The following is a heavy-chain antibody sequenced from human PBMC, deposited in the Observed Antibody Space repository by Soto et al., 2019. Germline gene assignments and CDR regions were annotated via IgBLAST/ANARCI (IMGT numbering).Heavy chain of an antibody. D-gene: IGHD4-17*01. J-gene: IGHJ6*02. CDR1: GFTFTSSA. Sequence: QMQLVQSGPEVKKPGTSVKVSCKASGFTFTSSAVQWVRQARGQRLEWIGWIVVGSGNTNYAQKFQERVTITRDMSTSTAYMELSSLRSEDTAVYYCAAPNLPDYGDYFNYYYYYGMDVWGQGTTVTVSS. CDR3: AAPNLPDYGDYFNYYYYYGMDV. V-gene: IGHV1-58*01. CDR2: IVVGSGNT.